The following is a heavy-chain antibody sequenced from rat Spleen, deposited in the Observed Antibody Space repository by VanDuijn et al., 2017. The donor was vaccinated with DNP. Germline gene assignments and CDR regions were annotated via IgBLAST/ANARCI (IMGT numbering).Heavy chain of an antibody. J-gene: IGHJ3*01. CDR1: GFSFSNFG. V-gene: IGHV5-19*01. CDR3: TTSSYYGYDYGFGY. D-gene: IGHD1-7*01. CDR2: MRYEGGST. Sequence: EVQLMESGGGLVQPGRSLSLSCTASGFSFSNFGMHWIRQAPKKGLEWVTYMRYEGGSTYYGDSVKGRFTISRDHARSTLYLQMDSLRSEDTATYYCTTSSYYGYDYGFGYWGQGTLVTVSS.